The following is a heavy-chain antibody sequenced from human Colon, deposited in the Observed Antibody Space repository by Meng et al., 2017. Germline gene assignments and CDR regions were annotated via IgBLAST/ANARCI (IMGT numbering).Heavy chain of an antibody. Sequence: GESLKISCAASGFTFSSYSMTWVRQAPGRGLEWVANIKRDVTETDNVDSVKGRFTISRDNAKDSLYLQMNSLRAEDTAVYYCARDRQAAYWGQGTLVTVSS. V-gene: IGHV3-7*01. CDR3: ARDRQAAY. J-gene: IGHJ4*02. CDR2: IKRDVTET. CDR1: GFTFSSYS. D-gene: IGHD2-15*01.